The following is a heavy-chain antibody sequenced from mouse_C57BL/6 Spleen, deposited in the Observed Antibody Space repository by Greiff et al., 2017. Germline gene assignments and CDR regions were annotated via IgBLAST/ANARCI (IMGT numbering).Heavy chain of an antibody. CDR1: GFTFSDYG. J-gene: IGHJ4*01. CDR3: ARRGGITTGHYYAMDY. D-gene: IGHD2-4*01. CDR2: ISSGSSTI. V-gene: IGHV5-17*01. Sequence: EVQRVESGGGLVKPGGSLKLSCAASGFTFSDYGMHWVRQAPEQGLEWVAYISSGSSTIYYADTVKGRFTFSRDNAKNTLFLHMTSLRSEDTAMYYGARRGGITTGHYYAMDYWGQGTSVTVSS.